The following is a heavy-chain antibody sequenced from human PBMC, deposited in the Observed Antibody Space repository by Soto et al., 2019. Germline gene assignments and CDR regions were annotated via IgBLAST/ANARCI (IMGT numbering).Heavy chain of an antibody. CDR3: ARLGYCRSVTCKYYFYYYGMDV. V-gene: IGHV3-48*02. J-gene: IGHJ6*02. CDR1: GFSFSSYT. D-gene: IGHD2-2*01. Sequence: EVRLVESGGGFVQPGGSLRLSCEASGFSFSSYTMNWVRQAPGKGLEWVSFISGRGTTTYYADSVKGRFTVSRDNAKNSLYLEVTSLRDEDTAVYYCARLGYCRSVTCKYYFYYYGMDVWGQGTTVTVSS. CDR2: ISGRGTTT.